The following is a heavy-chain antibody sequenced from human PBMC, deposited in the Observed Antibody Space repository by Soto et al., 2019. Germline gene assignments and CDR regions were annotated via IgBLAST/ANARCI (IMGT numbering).Heavy chain of an antibody. CDR3: ARGNRFGSNWFDP. V-gene: IGHV1-69*13. CDR1: GGTFSSYA. Sequence: GASVKVSCKASGGTFSSYAISWVRQAPGQGLEWMGGIIPIFGTANYAQKFQGRVTITADESTSTAYMELSSLRSEDTAVYYCARGNRFGSNWFDPWGQETLVTVSS. CDR2: IIPIFGTA. D-gene: IGHD3-10*01. J-gene: IGHJ5*02.